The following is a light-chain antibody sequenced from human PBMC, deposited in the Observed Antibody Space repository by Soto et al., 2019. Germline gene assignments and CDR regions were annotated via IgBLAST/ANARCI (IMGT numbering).Light chain of an antibody. CDR3: CSYTSSSTYV. J-gene: IGLJ1*01. CDR1: SSVVGGYNY. V-gene: IGLV2-14*01. CDR2: DVS. Sequence: QSVLTQPASVSGSPGQSIAISCTGTSSVVGGYNYVSWYQQHPDKAPKLMIYDVSNRPSGVSDRFSGSKSGNTASLTISGLQAEDEADYYCCSYTSSSTYVFGTGTKLTVL.